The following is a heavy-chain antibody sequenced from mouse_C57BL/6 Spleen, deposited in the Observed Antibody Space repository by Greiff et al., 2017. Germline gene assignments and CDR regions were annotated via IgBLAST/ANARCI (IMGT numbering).Heavy chain of an antibody. J-gene: IGHJ3*01. CDR2: IDPSDSET. D-gene: IGHD2-10*02. Sequence: QVHVKQPGAELVRPGSSVKLSCKASGYTFTSYWMHWVKQRPIQGLEWIGNIDPSDSETHYNQKFKDKATLTVDKSSSTAYMQLSSLTSEDSAVYYCARTSMAAWFAYWGQGTLVTVSA. CDR3: ARTSMAAWFAY. V-gene: IGHV1-52*01. CDR1: GYTFTSYW.